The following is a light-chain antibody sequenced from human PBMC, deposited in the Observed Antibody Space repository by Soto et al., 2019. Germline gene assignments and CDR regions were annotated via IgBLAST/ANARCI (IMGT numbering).Light chain of an antibody. J-gene: IGKJ2*01. CDR1: QSISSY. V-gene: IGKV1-39*01. CDR2: AAS. CDR3: QQSYSTPPYP. Sequence: DIQMTQSPSSLSASVGDRVTITCRASQSISSYLNWYQQKPGKAPKLLIYAASSLQSGVPSRFSGSRSGTDFNLTISSLQPEDFATYYCQQSYSTPPYPFGQGTKLEIK.